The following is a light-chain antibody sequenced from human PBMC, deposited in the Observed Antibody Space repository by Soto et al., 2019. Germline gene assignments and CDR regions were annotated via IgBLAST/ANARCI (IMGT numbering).Light chain of an antibody. Sequence: EIVLTQSPGTLSLSPGERATLSCRASQSVSSTYLAWYQQKHGQAPRLLIYGASSRATGIPDKFSGSVSGTNFTLTTSRLEPEDFAVYYCRQYDSSPDTFGQGPKVEIK. CDR2: GAS. CDR1: QSVSSTY. CDR3: RQYDSSPDT. J-gene: IGKJ1*01. V-gene: IGKV3-20*01.